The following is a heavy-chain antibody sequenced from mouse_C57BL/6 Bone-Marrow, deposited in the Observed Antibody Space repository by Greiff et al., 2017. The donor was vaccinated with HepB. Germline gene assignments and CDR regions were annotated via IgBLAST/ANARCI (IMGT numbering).Heavy chain of an antibody. Sequence: EVQLVESGGGLVQPGGSLKLSCAASGFTFSDYYMYWVRQTPEKRLEWVAYISNGGGSTYYPDTVKGRFTISRDNAKNTLYLQMSRLKSEDTAMYYCARQAMITRAWFAYWGQGTLVTVSA. J-gene: IGHJ3*01. V-gene: IGHV5-12*01. CDR2: ISNGGGST. CDR3: ARQAMITRAWFAY. D-gene: IGHD2-4*01. CDR1: GFTFSDYY.